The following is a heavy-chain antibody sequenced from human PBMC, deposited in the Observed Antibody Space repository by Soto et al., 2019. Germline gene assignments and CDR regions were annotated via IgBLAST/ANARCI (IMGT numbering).Heavy chain of an antibody. CDR1: GFTFTRYS. V-gene: IGHV3-21*06. CDR3: ARESEDLTSNFDY. Sequence: GSLRLSCAASGFTFTRYSMNWVRQAPGKGLEWVSSTSSTTNYIYYGDSMEGRFTISRDNAKNSLYLEMNSLRAEDTAVYYCARESEDLTSNFDYWGQGTLVTVSS. CDR2: TSSTTNYI. J-gene: IGHJ4*02.